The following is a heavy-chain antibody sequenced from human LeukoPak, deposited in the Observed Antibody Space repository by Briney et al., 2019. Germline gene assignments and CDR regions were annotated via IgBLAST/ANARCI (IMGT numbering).Heavy chain of an antibody. CDR1: GFTINTNY. Sequence: GGSLRLSCAASGFTINTNYMSWVRQAPGKGLEWVSGIYTGYSTIYADSVRGRFTISRDNSKNTFYLQMNSLRAEDTAVYYCVGYHSESPAPWGQGTLVTVSS. V-gene: IGHV3-53*01. CDR3: VGYHSESPAP. J-gene: IGHJ5*02. CDR2: IYTGYST. D-gene: IGHD3-10*01.